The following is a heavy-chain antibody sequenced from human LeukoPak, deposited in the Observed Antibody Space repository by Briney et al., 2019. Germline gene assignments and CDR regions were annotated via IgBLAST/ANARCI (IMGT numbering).Heavy chain of an antibody. Sequence: GGSLRLSCAASGFTFSSYWMSWVRQAPGKGLKWVANIKQDGSEKYYVDSVKGRFTISRDNAKNSLYLQMNSLRAEDTAVYYCARVWQQLVLNYYDSSGYYGQTYYFDYWGQGTLVTVSS. CDR2: IKQDGSEK. V-gene: IGHV3-7*05. D-gene: IGHD3-22*01. CDR1: GFTFSSYW. J-gene: IGHJ4*02. CDR3: ARVWQQLVLNYYDSSGYYGQTYYFDY.